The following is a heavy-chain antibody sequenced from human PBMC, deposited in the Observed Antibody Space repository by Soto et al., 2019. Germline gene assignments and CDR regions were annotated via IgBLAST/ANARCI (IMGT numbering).Heavy chain of an antibody. CDR3: ARDLAARLHYYYYYGMDV. CDR1: GFTFSSYA. Sequence: QVQLVESGGGVVQPGRSLRLSCAASGFTFSSYAMHWVRQATGKGLEWVAVISYDGSNKYYADAVKGRFTISRYNSKSTLYLQMISLRAEDTAVYYCARDLAARLHYYYYYGMDVWGQGTTVTVSS. J-gene: IGHJ6*02. D-gene: IGHD6-6*01. CDR2: ISYDGSNK. V-gene: IGHV3-30-3*01.